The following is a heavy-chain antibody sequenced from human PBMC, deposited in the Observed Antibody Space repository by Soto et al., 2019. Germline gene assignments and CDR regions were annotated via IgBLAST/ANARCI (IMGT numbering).Heavy chain of an antibody. D-gene: IGHD2-2*01. CDR1: GGSFSGYY. Sequence: QVQLQQWGAGLLKPSETLSLTCAVYGGSFSGYYWSWIRQPPGKGLEWIGEINHSGSTNYNPSLKSRVTISVDTSKNQFSLKLSSVTAADTAVYYCARGVSYCSSTSCYVAVGYYYYYYMDVWGKGTTVTVSS. V-gene: IGHV4-34*01. CDR2: INHSGST. CDR3: ARGVSYCSSTSCYVAVGYYYYYYMDV. J-gene: IGHJ6*03.